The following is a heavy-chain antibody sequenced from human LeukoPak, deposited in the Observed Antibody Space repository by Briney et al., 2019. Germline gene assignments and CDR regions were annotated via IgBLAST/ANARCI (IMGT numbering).Heavy chain of an antibody. CDR1: GGSISSSSYY. D-gene: IGHD6-19*01. CDR2: IYYSGST. Sequence: TETLSLTCTVSGGSISSSSYYWGWIRQPPGKGLEWIGGIYYSGSTYYNPSLKSRVTISVDTSKNQFSLKLSSVTAADTAVYYCARQDSSGWYEVDYWGQGTLVTVSS. J-gene: IGHJ4*02. CDR3: ARQDSSGWYEVDY. V-gene: IGHV4-39*01.